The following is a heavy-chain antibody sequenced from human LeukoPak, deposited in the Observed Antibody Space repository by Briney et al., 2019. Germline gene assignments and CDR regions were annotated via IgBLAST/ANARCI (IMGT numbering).Heavy chain of an antibody. V-gene: IGHV1-46*01. CDR2: INPSGGST. Sequence: ASVKVSCKASGYTFTSYYMHWVRQAPGQGLEWMGIINPSGGSTSYAQKFQGRVTMTRDTSTSTVYMELSSLRSEDTAVYYCARSYGSGSYYLYYFDYWGQGTLVTVSS. J-gene: IGHJ4*02. D-gene: IGHD3-10*01. CDR1: GYTFTSYY. CDR3: ARSYGSGSYYLYYFDY.